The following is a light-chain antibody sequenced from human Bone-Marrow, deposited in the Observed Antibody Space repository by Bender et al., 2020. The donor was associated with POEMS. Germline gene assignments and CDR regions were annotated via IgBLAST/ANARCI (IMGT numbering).Light chain of an antibody. CDR3: SSYAGSSTFV. J-gene: IGLJ1*01. CDR2: QVT. V-gene: IGLV2-23*02. CDR1: SSDVGSYSL. Sequence: QSALTQPASVSGSPGQSITISCTGTSSDVGSYSLVSWYQQHPGKAPKLIIHQVTRRPSGVPDRFSGSKSDKTATLTISGLQAEDEADYYCSSYAGSSTFVFGTGTQVTVL.